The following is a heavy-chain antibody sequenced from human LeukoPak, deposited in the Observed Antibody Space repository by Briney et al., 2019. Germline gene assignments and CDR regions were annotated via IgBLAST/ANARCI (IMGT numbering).Heavy chain of an antibody. J-gene: IGHJ3*02. D-gene: IGHD3-22*01. Sequence: SETLSLTCTVSGGSISSYYWSWIRQPPGKGLEWVGYIYYSGSTNYNPSLKSRVTISVDTSKNQFFLKLSSVTAADTAAYYCATLYYYDSSGYLDAFDIWGQGTMVTVSS. CDR1: GGSISSYY. CDR2: IYYSGST. V-gene: IGHV4-59*08. CDR3: ATLYYYDSSGYLDAFDI.